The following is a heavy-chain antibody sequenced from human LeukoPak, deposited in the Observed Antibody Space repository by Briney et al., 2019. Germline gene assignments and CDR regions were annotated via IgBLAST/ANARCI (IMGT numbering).Heavy chain of an antibody. CDR3: ATVWTGYFDWPPRY. Sequence: ASVKVSCKVSGYTLTELSMHWVRQAPGKGLEWMGGFDPEDGETIYAQKFQGRVTMTEDTSTDTAYMELSSLRSEDTAVYYCATVWTGYFDWPPRYWGQGTLVTVSS. V-gene: IGHV1-24*01. D-gene: IGHD3-9*01. CDR1: GYTLTELS. CDR2: FDPEDGET. J-gene: IGHJ4*02.